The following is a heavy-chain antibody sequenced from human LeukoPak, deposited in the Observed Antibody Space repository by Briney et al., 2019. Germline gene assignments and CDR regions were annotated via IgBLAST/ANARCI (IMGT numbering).Heavy chain of an antibody. CDR3: AREGAMLRFLEWSPDY. CDR1: GFTFSTYT. Sequence: GGSLILSCAASGFTFSTYTMNWVRQAPGKGLEWVSSISSSSSYIYYADSVKGRFTISRDNAKNSLYLQMNSLRAEDTAVYYCAREGAMLRFLEWSPDYWGQGTLVTVSS. CDR2: ISSSSSYI. D-gene: IGHD3-3*01. V-gene: IGHV3-21*01. J-gene: IGHJ4*02.